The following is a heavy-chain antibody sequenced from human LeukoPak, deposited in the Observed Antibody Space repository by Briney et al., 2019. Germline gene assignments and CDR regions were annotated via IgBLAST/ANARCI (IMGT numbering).Heavy chain of an antibody. V-gene: IGHV7-4-1*02. J-gene: IGHJ4*02. CDR1: GYTFTSYA. D-gene: IGHD6-13*01. Sequence: GASVKVSCKASGYTFTSYAMNWVRQAPGQGLEWMGWINTNTGNPTYAQGFTGRFVFSLDTSVSTAYLQISSLKAEDTAVYYCARGLNNGIAAAVGYWGQGTLVAVSS. CDR3: ARGLNNGIAAAVGY. CDR2: INTNTGNP.